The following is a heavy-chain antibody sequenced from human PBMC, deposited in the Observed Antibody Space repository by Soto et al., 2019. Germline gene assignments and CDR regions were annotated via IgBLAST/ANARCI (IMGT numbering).Heavy chain of an antibody. CDR3: ARERPLPFMVRGVFLGAYGMDV. CDR2: IYYSGST. CDR1: GGSISSYY. D-gene: IGHD3-10*01. J-gene: IGHJ6*02. V-gene: IGHV4-59*01. Sequence: PSETLSLTCTVSGGSISSYYWSWIRQPPGKGLEWIGYIYYSGSTNYNPSLKSRVTISVDTSKNQFSLKLSSVTAADTAVYYCARERPLPFMVRGVFLGAYGMDVWGQGTTVTVSS.